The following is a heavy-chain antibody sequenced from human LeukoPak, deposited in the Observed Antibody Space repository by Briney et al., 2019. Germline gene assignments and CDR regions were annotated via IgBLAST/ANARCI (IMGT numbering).Heavy chain of an antibody. CDR3: AREFYDSSGYYYSFDY. CDR2: ISSSGSTI. V-gene: IGHV3-11*01. J-gene: IGHJ4*02. CDR1: GFTFSDYY. D-gene: IGHD3-22*01. Sequence: PGGSLRLSCAASGFTFSDYYMCWIRQAPGKGLERVSYISSSGSTIYYADSVKGRFTISRDNAKNSLYLQMNSLRAEDTAVYYCAREFYDSSGYYYSFDYWGQGTLVTVSS.